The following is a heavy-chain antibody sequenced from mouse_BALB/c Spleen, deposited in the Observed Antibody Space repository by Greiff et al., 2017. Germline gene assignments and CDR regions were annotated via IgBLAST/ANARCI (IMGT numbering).Heavy chain of an antibody. CDR2: INPGSGGT. CDR1: GYAFTNYL. CDR3: ARWFLDY. V-gene: IGHV1-54*03. J-gene: IGHJ2*01. D-gene: IGHD2-2*01. Sequence: VMLVESGAELVRPGTSVKVSCKASGYAFTNYLIEWVKQRPGQGLEWIGVINPGSGGTNYNEKFKGKATLTADKSSSTAYMQLSSLTSDDSAVYFCARWFLDYWGQGTTLTVSS.